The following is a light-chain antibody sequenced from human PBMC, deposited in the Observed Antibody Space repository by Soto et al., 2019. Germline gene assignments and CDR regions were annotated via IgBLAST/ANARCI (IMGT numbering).Light chain of an antibody. Sequence: EIVLTQSPGTLSLSPGERATLSCRASQSVSSSYLAWYQQKPGQAPRLLIYGASSRATGIPDRFSGSGSGRDFSLTISRLEPEDFAVYYCLEYCSSAWKFGQGTKVEIK. CDR3: LEYCSSAWK. CDR1: QSVSSSY. J-gene: IGKJ1*01. CDR2: GAS. V-gene: IGKV3-20*01.